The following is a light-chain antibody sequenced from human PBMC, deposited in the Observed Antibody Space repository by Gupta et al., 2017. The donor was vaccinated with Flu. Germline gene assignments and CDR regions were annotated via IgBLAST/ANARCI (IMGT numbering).Light chain of an antibody. CDR3: QQNDRNPLYS. CDR2: AAS. Sequence: DIQMTQSPSSLSASVGDRVTITCRASQSISSYLNWYQQKPGKAPKLLIYAASSLQSGVPSRFSGSGSGTDFTLTISSRQQEDFAAYYCQQNDRNPLYSFGQGTKVDIK. V-gene: IGKV1-39*01. CDR1: QSISSY. J-gene: IGKJ2*03.